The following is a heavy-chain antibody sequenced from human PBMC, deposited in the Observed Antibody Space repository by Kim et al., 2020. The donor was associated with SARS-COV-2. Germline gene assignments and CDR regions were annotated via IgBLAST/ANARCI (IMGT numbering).Heavy chain of an antibody. CDR3: AKGSMVRGVVAFDI. D-gene: IGHD3-10*01. J-gene: IGHJ3*02. V-gene: IGHV3-23*01. Sequence: ANTVKGRFTTSRDNSKNTLYLQMNSLRAEDTAVYYCAKGSMVRGVVAFDIWGQGTMVTVSS.